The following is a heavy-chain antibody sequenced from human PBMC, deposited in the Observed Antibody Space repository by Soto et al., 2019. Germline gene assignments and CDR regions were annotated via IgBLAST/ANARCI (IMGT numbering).Heavy chain of an antibody. V-gene: IGHV3-11*01. CDR3: ARDRYGDRVAFDY. CDR2: ISSSGSTI. D-gene: IGHD4-17*01. Sequence: VGSLRLSCAASGFTCSDYYMSWIRQAPGKGLEWVSYISSSGSTIYYADSVKGRFTISRDNAKNSLYLQMNSLRAEDTAVYYCARDRYGDRVAFDYWGQGTLVTVSS. CDR1: GFTCSDYY. J-gene: IGHJ4*02.